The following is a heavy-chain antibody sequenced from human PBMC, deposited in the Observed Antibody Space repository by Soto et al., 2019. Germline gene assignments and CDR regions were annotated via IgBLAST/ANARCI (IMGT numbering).Heavy chain of an antibody. CDR1: GGSISSGGYY. V-gene: IGHV4-31*03. Sequence: SETLSLTCTVSGGSISSGGYYWSWIRQHPGKGLEWIGYIYYSGSTYYNTSLKSRVNISVDTSKNQFSLKLSSVTAADTAVYYCARVRDYYYGMDVWGQGTTVTVSS. CDR3: ARVRDYYYGMDV. CDR2: IYYSGST. J-gene: IGHJ6*02.